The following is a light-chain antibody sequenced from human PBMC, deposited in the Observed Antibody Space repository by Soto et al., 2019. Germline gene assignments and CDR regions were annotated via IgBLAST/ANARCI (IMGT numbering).Light chain of an antibody. CDR3: QTWGTGIHV. CDR2: FNSDGRH. J-gene: IGLJ2*01. V-gene: IGLV4-69*01. CDR1: SGHSSYA. Sequence: QPVLTQSPSASASLGASVKLTCTLSSGHSSYAIAWHQQQPERGPRFLMKFNSDGRHSRGDGIPDRFSGSSSGAERSLTISSLQSEDEADYYCQTWGTGIHVFGGGTKVTVL.